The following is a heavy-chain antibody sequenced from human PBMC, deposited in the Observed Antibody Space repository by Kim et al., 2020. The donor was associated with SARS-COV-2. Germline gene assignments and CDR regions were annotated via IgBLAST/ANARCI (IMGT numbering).Heavy chain of an antibody. D-gene: IGHD6-6*01. CDR2: INPNSGGT. CDR3: AREEYSSSSVWFDP. Sequence: ASVKVSCKASGYTFTGYYMHWVRQAPGQGLEWMGRINPNSGGTNYAQKFQGRVTMTRDTSISTAYMELSRLRSDDTAVYYCAREEYSSSSVWFDPWGQGTLVTVSS. J-gene: IGHJ5*02. V-gene: IGHV1-2*06. CDR1: GYTFTGYY.